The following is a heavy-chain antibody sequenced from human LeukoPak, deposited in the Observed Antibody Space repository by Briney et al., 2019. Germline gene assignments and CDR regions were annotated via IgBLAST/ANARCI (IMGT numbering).Heavy chain of an antibody. J-gene: IGHJ6*03. CDR3: ARDRFAVTGYYYMDV. CDR2: IKQDGSEK. D-gene: IGHD4-17*01. Sequence: GGSLRLSCAASGFTFSSYWMSWVRQAPGKGLEWVANIKQDGSEKYYVDSVKGRFTISRDNAKNSLYLQMNSLRAEDTAVYYCARDRFAVTGYYYMDVWGKGTTVTVSS. V-gene: IGHV3-7*01. CDR1: GFTFSSYW.